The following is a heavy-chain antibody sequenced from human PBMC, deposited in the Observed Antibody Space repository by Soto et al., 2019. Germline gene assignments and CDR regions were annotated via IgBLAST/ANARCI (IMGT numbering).Heavy chain of an antibody. CDR2: INNDGSST. D-gene: IGHD2-15*01. CDR3: ASTVVTGY. CDR1: GFTFSSDW. V-gene: IGHV3-74*01. J-gene: IGHJ4*02. Sequence: EVQLVESGGGLVQPGGSLRLSCAVSGFTFSSDWMHWVRQAPGKGLVWVSRINNDGSSTSYADSVKGRFTISRDNAKNTLYLQMNSLRAEDTAVYYCASTVVTGYWGQGTLVTVSS.